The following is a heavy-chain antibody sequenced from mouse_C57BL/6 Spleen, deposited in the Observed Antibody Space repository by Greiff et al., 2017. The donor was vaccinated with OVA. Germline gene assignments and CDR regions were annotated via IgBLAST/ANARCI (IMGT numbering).Heavy chain of an antibody. D-gene: IGHD2-3*01. CDR2: INSDGGST. V-gene: IGHV5-2*01. J-gene: IGHJ1*03. CDR3: ARHDDYCPLDV. Sequence: EVMLVESGGGLVQPGESLKLSCESNEYEFPSHDMPWVRKTPEKRLELVAAINSDGGSTYYPDTVEGRFTISRDNTKKTLYLQMIRLRSEDTALYYCARHDDYCPLDVWGTGTTVTVSA. CDR1: EYEFPSHD.